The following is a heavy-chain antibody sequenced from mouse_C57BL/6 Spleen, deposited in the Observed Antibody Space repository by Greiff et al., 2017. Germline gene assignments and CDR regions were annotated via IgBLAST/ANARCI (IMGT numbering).Heavy chain of an antibody. D-gene: IGHD1-1*01. CDR3: ARRDYGSSYWYCDV. CDR2: IYPGDGDT. CDR1: GYAFSSSW. Sequence: QVQLKQSGPELVKPGASVKISCKASGYAFSSSWMNWVKQRPGKGLEWIGRIYPGDGDTNYNGKFKGKATLTADKSSSTAYMQLSSLTSEDSAVYFCARRDYGSSYWYCDVWGTGTTVTVAS. J-gene: IGHJ1*03. V-gene: IGHV1-82*01.